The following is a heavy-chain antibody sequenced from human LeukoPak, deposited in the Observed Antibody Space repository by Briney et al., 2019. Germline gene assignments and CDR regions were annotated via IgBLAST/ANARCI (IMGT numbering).Heavy chain of an antibody. CDR3: ARVLVGGSYYEKWHAFDI. D-gene: IGHD1-26*01. CDR2: IYYSGST. CDR1: GGSISSGDYY. V-gene: IGHV4-30-4*08. J-gene: IGHJ3*02. Sequence: KPSETLSLTCTVSGGSISSGDYYWSWIRQPPGKGLEWIGYIYYSGSTYYNPSLKSRVTISVDTSKNQFSLKLSSVTAADTAVYYCARVLVGGSYYEKWHAFDIWGQGTMVTVSS.